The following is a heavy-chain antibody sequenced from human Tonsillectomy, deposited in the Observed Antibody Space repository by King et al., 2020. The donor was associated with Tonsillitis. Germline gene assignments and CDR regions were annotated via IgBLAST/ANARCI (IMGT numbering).Heavy chain of an antibody. Sequence: VQLVESGGGLIQPGGSLRLSCGASGITFSTYAMGWVRQAPGKGLEWVSSISGTDGSTSHADSVKGRFTISRDNSKNTLFLQMNSLRAEDTAVYYCAKSRGTGYSYGVIDYWGQGTLVTVSS. J-gene: IGHJ4*02. CDR1: GITFSTYA. CDR3: AKSRGTGYSYGVIDY. V-gene: IGHV3-23*04. CDR2: ISGTDGST. D-gene: IGHD5-18*01.